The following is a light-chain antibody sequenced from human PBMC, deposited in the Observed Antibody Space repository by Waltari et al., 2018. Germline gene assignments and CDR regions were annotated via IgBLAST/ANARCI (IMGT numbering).Light chain of an antibody. V-gene: IGLV1-51*01. CDR2: DNN. CDR3: GTWDSSLSAVV. Sequence: QAVLTQPPSVSAAPGQRVTTPCSGSSSNIGKTYVSCHQQRPGTAPKLLIYDNNKRPSGIPDRFSGSKSGTSATLGITGLQTGDEADYYCGTWDSSLSAVVFGGGTKLTVL. J-gene: IGLJ2*01. CDR1: SSNIGKTY.